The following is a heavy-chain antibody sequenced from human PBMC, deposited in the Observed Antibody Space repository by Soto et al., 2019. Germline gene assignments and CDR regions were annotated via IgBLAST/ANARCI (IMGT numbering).Heavy chain of an antibody. CDR3: AKDRGSGWHTGFDY. CDR1: GFTFSSYG. Sequence: QVQLVESGGGVVQPGRSLRLSCAASGFTFSSYGMHWVRQAPGKGLEWVAVISYDGSNKYYADSVKGRFTISRDNSKNTLYLQMNSLRAEDTAVYYCAKDRGSGWHTGFDYWGQGTLVTVSS. CDR2: ISYDGSNK. J-gene: IGHJ4*02. V-gene: IGHV3-30*18. D-gene: IGHD6-19*01.